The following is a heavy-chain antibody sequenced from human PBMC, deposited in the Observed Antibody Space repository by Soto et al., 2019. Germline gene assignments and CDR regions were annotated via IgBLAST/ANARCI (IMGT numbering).Heavy chain of an antibody. CDR1: GFTFSSYG. CDR3: ARGGRDGYNYYYYGMDV. Sequence: GGSLRLSCAASGFTFSSYGMHWVRQAPGKGLEWVAVIWYDGSNKYYADSVKGRFTISRDNSKNTLYLQMNSLRAEDTAVYYCARGGRDGYNYYYYGMDVWGQGTTVTVSS. D-gene: IGHD5-12*01. CDR2: IWYDGSNK. J-gene: IGHJ6*02. V-gene: IGHV3-33*01.